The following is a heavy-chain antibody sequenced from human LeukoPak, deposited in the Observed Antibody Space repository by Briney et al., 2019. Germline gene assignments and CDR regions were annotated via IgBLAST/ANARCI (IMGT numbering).Heavy chain of an antibody. V-gene: IGHV3-13*01. J-gene: IGHJ3*02. D-gene: IGHD6-13*01. CDR2: LGTAGDT. CDR1: GFTFSSYD. Sequence: PGGSLRLSCAASGFTFSSYDMHWVRQATGKGLEWVSALGTAGDTYYPGSVKGRFTISRENAKNSLYLQMNSLRAGDTAVYYCARVHSSSWYSHNAFDIRGQGTMVTVSS. CDR3: ARVHSSSWYSHNAFDI.